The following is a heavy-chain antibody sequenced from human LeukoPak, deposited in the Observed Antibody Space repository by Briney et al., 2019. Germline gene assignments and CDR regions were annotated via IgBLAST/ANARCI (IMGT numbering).Heavy chain of an antibody. D-gene: IGHD3-3*01. Sequence: PGGSLRLSXAASGFTFSSYGMHWVRQAPGKGLEWVAFIRYDGSNKYYADSVKGRFTISRDNSKNTLYLQMNSLRAEDTAVYYCAKDARDRLRFLEWSSFDYWGQGTLVTVSS. V-gene: IGHV3-30*02. CDR1: GFTFSSYG. J-gene: IGHJ4*02. CDR2: IRYDGSNK. CDR3: AKDARDRLRFLEWSSFDY.